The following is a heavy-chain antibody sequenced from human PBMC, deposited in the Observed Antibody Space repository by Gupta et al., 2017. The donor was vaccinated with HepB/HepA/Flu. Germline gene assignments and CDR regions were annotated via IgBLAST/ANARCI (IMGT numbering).Heavy chain of an antibody. J-gene: IGHJ6*02. CDR1: GFTFSSYG. CDR3: ARKLRFLEWDTNPYYYYYYGMDV. Sequence: QVQLVESGAGVVQTGRSLRLSCAASGFTFSSYGMHRVRQGPGKGREWVAVIWYDGSNKDDADSVKGRFTISRDNSKNTLYLQMNSLRAEDTAVYYCARKLRFLEWDTNPYYYYYYGMDVWGQGTTVTVSS. V-gene: IGHV3-33*01. D-gene: IGHD3-3*01. CDR2: IWYDGSNK.